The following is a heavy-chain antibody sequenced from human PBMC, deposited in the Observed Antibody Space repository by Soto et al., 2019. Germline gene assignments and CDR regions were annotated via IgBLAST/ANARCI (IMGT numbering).Heavy chain of an antibody. CDR2: IIPILGIA. CDR1: VGTFSSYT. Sequence: GASVKVSCKAXVGTFSSYTISCVRQAPGQGLEWMGRIIPILGIANYAQKFQGRVTITADKSTSTAYMELSSLRSEDTAVYYCAFRPTAARIDYWGQGTLVTVSS. CDR3: AFRPTAARIDY. D-gene: IGHD6-6*01. J-gene: IGHJ4*02. V-gene: IGHV1-69*02.